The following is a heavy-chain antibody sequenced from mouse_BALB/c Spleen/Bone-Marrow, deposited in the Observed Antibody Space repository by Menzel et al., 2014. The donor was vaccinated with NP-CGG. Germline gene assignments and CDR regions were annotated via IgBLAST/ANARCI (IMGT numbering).Heavy chain of an antibody. CDR3: TNLGTY. V-gene: IGHV1S127*01. D-gene: IGHD2-14*01. Sequence: VQLQQSGAELVKPGASVKMSCKASGYTFTSYWMNWVKQRPGQGLEWIGAIDPSDSYTHYNQEFKGKATLTVDTSSSTAYMQPSSLTSEDSAVYYCTNLGTYWGQGTLVTVSA. J-gene: IGHJ3*01. CDR1: GYTFTSYW. CDR2: IDPSDSYT.